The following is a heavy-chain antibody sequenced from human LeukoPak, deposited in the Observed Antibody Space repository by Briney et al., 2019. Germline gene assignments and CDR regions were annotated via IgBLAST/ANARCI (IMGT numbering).Heavy chain of an antibody. CDR1: GFTLSNNA. Sequence: GGSLRLSCGASGFTLSNNAMTWVRQTPGMGPEWVSTITGSGDASWHAESVKGRFAISRDTSKKTLYLQMNCPRAEDTAVYYCARDGAAAPPYYYYLDVWGKGTTVSISS. CDR3: ARDGAAAPPYYYYLDV. J-gene: IGHJ6*03. V-gene: IGHV3-23*01. CDR2: ITGSGDAS. D-gene: IGHD3-16*01.